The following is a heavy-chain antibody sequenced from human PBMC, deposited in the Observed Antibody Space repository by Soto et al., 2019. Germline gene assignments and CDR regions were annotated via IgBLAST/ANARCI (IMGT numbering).Heavy chain of an antibody. J-gene: IGHJ4*02. CDR2: IYYSGST. CDR1: SLSIISSNW. D-gene: IGHD5-12*01. Sequence: SETLSHTSAVSSLSIISSNWWSWVRQPPGKGLEWIGYIYYSGSTYYIPSLKSRVTISVDTSENQLSLKLSSVTAADTAVYYCARGAIVAMIKWGLGTLVTVSS. CDR3: ARGAIVAMIK. V-gene: IGHV4-28*03.